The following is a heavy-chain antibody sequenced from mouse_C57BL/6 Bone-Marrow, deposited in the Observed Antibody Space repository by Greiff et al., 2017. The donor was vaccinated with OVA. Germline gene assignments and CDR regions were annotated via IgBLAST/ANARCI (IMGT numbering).Heavy chain of an antibody. D-gene: IGHD1-1*01. J-gene: IGHJ2*01. CDR1: GYTFTSYW. CDR2: IYPSDSYT. Sequence: QVQLQQPGAELVMPGASVKLSCKASGYTFTSYWMHWVKQRPGQGLEWIGEIYPSDSYTNYNQKFKGKSTLTVDKSSSTAYMQLSSLTSEDSAVYYCARSDYYGSTHWGQGTTLTVSS. V-gene: IGHV1-69*01. CDR3: ARSDYYGSTH.